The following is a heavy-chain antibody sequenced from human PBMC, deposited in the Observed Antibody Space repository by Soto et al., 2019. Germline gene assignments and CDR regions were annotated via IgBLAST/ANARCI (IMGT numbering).Heavy chain of an antibody. CDR2: IIPLFDSA. CDR3: AASTFQSGVSGYFHLDH. V-gene: IGHV1-69*06. CDR1: GHTFSNQA. Sequence: QVHLVQSGTEVKKPGSSVKVSCKTSGHTFSNQAISWVRQAPGQGLEWMGGIIPLFDSASYAQRSHDRVTITADKFTNTVYMELRSLTSEDTAVYYCAASTFQSGVSGYFHLDHWGQGTLVTVSS. D-gene: IGHD3-3*01. J-gene: IGHJ4*02.